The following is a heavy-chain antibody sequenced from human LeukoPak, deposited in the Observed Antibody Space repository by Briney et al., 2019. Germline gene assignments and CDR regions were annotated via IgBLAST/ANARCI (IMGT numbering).Heavy chain of an antibody. J-gene: IGHJ4*02. CDR3: VKVRYSSSSRFFDY. D-gene: IGHD6-13*01. Sequence: GGSLRLSCAASGFTFEDYTMHWVRQAPGKGLEWVSLISGDGAGTYYADSVKGRFTISRDNSKNSLYLQMNSLRTEDTALYYCVKVRYSSSSRFFDYWGQGTLVTVSS. CDR1: GFTFEDYT. CDR2: ISGDGAGT. V-gene: IGHV3-43*02.